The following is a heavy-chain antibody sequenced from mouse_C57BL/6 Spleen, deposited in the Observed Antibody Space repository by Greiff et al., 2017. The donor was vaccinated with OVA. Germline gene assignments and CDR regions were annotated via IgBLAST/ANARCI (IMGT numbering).Heavy chain of an antibody. CDR1: GYTFTSYW. V-gene: IGHV1-52*01. CDR3: ARGGNCVYYAMDY. Sequence: QVQLQQPGAELVRPGSSVKLSCKASGYTFTSYWMHWVKQRPIQGLEWIGNIDPSDSETHYNQKFKDKATLTVDKSSSTAYMQRSSLTSEDSAVYYCARGGNCVYYAMDYWGQGASVTVSS. J-gene: IGHJ4*01. D-gene: IGHD2-1*01. CDR2: IDPSDSET.